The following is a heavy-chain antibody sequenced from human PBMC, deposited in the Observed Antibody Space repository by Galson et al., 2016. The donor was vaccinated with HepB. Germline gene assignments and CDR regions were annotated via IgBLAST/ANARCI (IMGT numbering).Heavy chain of an antibody. CDR1: GFTFSSYA. D-gene: IGHD3-10*01. CDR2: ISSNGGST. J-gene: IGHJ4*02. V-gene: IGHV3-64D*09. CDR3: AKGVSTTWHRSQGDY. Sequence: SLRLSCAASGFTFSSYAMHWARQAPGKGLEYVSAISSNGGSTYYADSVKGRFTISRDNSKNTLYLQMSSLRAEDTAVYYCAKGVSTTWHRSQGDYWGQGTLVTVS.